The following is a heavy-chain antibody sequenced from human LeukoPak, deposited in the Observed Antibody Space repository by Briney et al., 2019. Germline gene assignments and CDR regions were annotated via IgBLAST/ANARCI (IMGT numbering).Heavy chain of an antibody. V-gene: IGHV1-69*01. CDR1: GGTFSSYA. J-gene: IGHJ5*02. CDR2: IIHIFGTA. CDR3: ARDRSLRELWLRNWFDP. Sequence: SVKVSCKASGGTFSSYAISWVRQAPGQGLEWMGGIIHIFGTANYAQKFQGRVTITADESTSTAYMELSSLRSEDTAVYYCARDRSLRELWLRNWFDPWGQGTLVTVSS. D-gene: IGHD5-18*01.